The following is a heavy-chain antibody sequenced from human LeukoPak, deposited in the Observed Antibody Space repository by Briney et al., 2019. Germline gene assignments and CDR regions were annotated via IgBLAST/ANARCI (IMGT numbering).Heavy chain of an antibody. CDR2: ISHDETVQ. CDR1: GFTFSSYG. D-gene: IGHD2-8*01. Sequence: GRSLRLSCAASGFTFSSYGMQWVRQAPGKGLEWVAVISHDETVQQYADPVRGRLTISRDNSDNPLYLQMNSLRDEDTAMYYCAKGGTRMGSSYFDYWGQGTLITVSS. CDR3: AKGGTRMGSSYFDY. V-gene: IGHV3-30*18. J-gene: IGHJ4*02.